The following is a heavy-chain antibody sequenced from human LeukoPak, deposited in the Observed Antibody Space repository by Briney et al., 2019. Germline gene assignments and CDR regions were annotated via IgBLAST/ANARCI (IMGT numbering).Heavy chain of an antibody. J-gene: IGHJ3*02. CDR1: GGSISSYY. Sequence: SETLSLTCTVSGGSISSYYWTWIRQPPGKGLEWIGYIYNSRSTNYNPSLKSRVTISVDKSKNQFSLKLNSVTAADTAVYYCARRNILTEGEAFDIWGQGTMLTVSS. CDR2: IYNSRST. CDR3: ARRNILTEGEAFDI. V-gene: IGHV4-59*08. D-gene: IGHD3-9*01.